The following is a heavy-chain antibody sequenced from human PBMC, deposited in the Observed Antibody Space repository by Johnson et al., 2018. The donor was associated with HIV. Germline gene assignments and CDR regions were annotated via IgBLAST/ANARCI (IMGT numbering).Heavy chain of an antibody. D-gene: IGHD7-27*01. Sequence: VLLLESGGGVVQPGGSLRLSCAASGFTFSNYGMHWVRQAPGKGLDWVAVVWYDGSDKYYTDSVKGRFTISRDNSKNTLYLQMNSLRAEDTAVYYCAKSPLGRLREGAFDIWGQGTMVTVSS. CDR2: VWYDGSDK. V-gene: IGHV3-30*02. J-gene: IGHJ3*02. CDR3: AKSPLGRLREGAFDI. CDR1: GFTFSNYG.